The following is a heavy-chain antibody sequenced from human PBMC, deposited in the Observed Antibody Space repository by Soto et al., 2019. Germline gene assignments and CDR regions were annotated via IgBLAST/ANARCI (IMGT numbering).Heavy chain of an antibody. J-gene: IGHJ4*02. Sequence: ASVKVSCKASGYTFTNYGISWVRQAPGQGLEWMGWINVYNGNTKYAQKVQGRVTMTTDTSTSTAYMELRSLRSDDTAVYYCARDPRRITIFGVVPSDYWGQGTLVTVSS. CDR2: INVYNGNT. CDR1: GYTFTNYG. D-gene: IGHD3-3*01. V-gene: IGHV1-18*01. CDR3: ARDPRRITIFGVVPSDY.